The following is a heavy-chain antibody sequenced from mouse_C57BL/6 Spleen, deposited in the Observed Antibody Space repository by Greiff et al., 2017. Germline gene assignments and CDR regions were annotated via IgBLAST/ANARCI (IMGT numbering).Heavy chain of an antibody. J-gene: IGHJ2*01. V-gene: IGHV3-6*01. CDR1: GYSITSGYY. D-gene: IGHD1-1*01. CDR3: ASYGSSYGDY. CDR2: ISYDGSN. Sequence: VQLQQSGPGLVKPSQSLSLTCSVTGYSITSGYYWNWIRQFPGNKLEWMGYISYDGSNNYNPSLKNRISITRDTSKNQFFLKLNSVTTEDTATYYCASYGSSYGDYWGQGTTLTVSS.